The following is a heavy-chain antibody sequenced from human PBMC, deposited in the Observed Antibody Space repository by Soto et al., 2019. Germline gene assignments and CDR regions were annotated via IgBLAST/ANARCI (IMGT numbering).Heavy chain of an antibody. V-gene: IGHV3-23*01. CDR2: ISGSGGST. D-gene: IGHD3-10*01. CDR1: GFTFSSYA. Sequence: PGGSLRLSCAASGFTFSSYAMSWVRQAPGKGLEWVSAISGSGGSTYYADSVKGRFTISRDNSKNTLYLQMNSLRAEDTAVYYCAKDRAMVRGLGAPGWFDPWGQGTLVTVSS. CDR3: AKDRAMVRGLGAPGWFDP. J-gene: IGHJ5*02.